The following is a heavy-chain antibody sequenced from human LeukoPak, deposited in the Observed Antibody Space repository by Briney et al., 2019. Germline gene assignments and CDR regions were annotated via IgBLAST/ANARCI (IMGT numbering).Heavy chain of an antibody. D-gene: IGHD5-18*01. CDR1: GGTFSSYA. CDR3: ARDLEYSYGYGGILGY. V-gene: IGHV1-69*01. CDR2: IIPIFGAA. Sequence: GSSVKVSCKASGGTFSSYAISWVRQAPGQGLESMGGIIPIFGAANYAQKFQGRVTITADESTSTAYMELSSLRSEDTAVYYCARDLEYSYGYGGILGYWGQGTLVTVSS. J-gene: IGHJ4*02.